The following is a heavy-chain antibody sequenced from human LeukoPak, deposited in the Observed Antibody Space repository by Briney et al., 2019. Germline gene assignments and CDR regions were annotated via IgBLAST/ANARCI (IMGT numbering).Heavy chain of an antibody. CDR3: ARDRAMADY. CDR2: INTGNGNT. CDR1: GYIFTSYL. D-gene: IGHD5-18*01. Sequence: ASVKVSCKASGYIFTSYLIHWVRQAPGQRLEWMGWINTGNGNTKYSQKFEGRVTVTTDTSATAAHMELSSLRSEDTAVYYCARDRAMADYWGQGTLVTVSS. J-gene: IGHJ4*02. V-gene: IGHV1-3*04.